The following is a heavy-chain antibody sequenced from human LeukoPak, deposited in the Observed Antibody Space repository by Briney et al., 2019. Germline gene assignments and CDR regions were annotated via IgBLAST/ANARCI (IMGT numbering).Heavy chain of an antibody. D-gene: IGHD6-13*01. CDR1: GFTFSDYD. CDR2: IRGNSDTT. V-gene: IGHV3-23*01. J-gene: IGHJ4*02. Sequence: QPGGSLRLSCVASGFTFSDYDMNWVRQAPMKGLEWVSAIRGNSDTTYYADSVKGRFTISRDTSKNTLYLQMNSLTAEDTAVYYCARSREASAGTGSFDYWGQGTLVTISS. CDR3: ARSREASAGTGSFDY.